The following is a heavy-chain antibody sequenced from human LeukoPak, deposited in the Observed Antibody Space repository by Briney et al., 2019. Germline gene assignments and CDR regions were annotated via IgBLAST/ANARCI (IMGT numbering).Heavy chain of an antibody. CDR2: INEDGSKK. V-gene: IGHV3-7*03. J-gene: IGHJ4*02. CDR1: GFTSSIYS. CDR3: ASDRDFRLHY. Sequence: GRSLRLSCTTTGFTSSIYSMHWVRQAPGKGLEWVANINEDGSKKHYLDSVEGRFTISRDNAKNSLYLQMNSLRAEDTAVFYCASDRDFRLHYWGQGTLVTVSS. D-gene: IGHD2-21*02.